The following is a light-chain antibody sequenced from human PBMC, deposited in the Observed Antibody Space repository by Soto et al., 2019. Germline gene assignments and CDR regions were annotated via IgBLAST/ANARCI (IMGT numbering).Light chain of an antibody. CDR2: DVS. J-gene: IGLJ2*01. Sequence: QSALTQPRSVSGSPGQSVTISCTGTSSDVGGYTSVSWYQQYPGKAPKLIIYDVSQRPSGVPDRFSGSKSGNTASLTISGLRAEDEADYHCCSYGGRYTFVLFGGGTKLTVL. CDR3: CSYGGRYTFVL. CDR1: SSDVGGYTS. V-gene: IGLV2-11*01.